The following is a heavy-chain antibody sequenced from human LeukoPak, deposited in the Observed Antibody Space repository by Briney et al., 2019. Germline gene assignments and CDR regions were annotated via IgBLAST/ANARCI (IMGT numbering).Heavy chain of an antibody. CDR3: ARGTITTVTDS. J-gene: IGHJ4*02. CDR1: GGSISSSNW. D-gene: IGHD4-17*01. V-gene: IGHV4-4*02. CDR2: IYLRGNT. Sequence: MASGTLSLTCAISGGSISSSNWWTWVRQPPGKGLEWVGEIYLRGNTNYNPSLESRVTISVDESKTQLSLRLESVTAADTAVYYCARGTITTVTDSWGPGTLVTVSS.